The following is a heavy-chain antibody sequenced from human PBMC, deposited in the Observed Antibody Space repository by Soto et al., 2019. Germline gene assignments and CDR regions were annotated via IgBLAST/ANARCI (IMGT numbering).Heavy chain of an antibody. CDR3: ARASDCGSTSCYVYFDY. D-gene: IGHD2-2*01. CDR2: INPSGGST. V-gene: IGHV1-46*01. Sequence: ASVKVSCKASGYTFPSYYMHWVRQAPGQGLEWMGIINPSGGSTSYAQKFQGRVTMTRDTSTSTVYMELSSLRSEDTAVYYCARASDCGSTSCYVYFDYWGQGTLVTVSS. CDR1: GYTFPSYY. J-gene: IGHJ4*02.